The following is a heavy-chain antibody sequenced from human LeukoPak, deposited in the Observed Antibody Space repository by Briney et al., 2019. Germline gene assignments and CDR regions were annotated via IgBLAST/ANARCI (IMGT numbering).Heavy chain of an antibody. J-gene: IGHJ5*02. CDR2: IKGDGSTA. V-gene: IGHV3-74*01. Sequence: PGGSLRLSCAASGLTFSNYWMNWVHQAPGKGLVWVSRIKGDGSTATYADSVKGRFSISRDNAKNTLSLQMNSLIAEDMAVYYCAKSDWFDPWGQGTLVTVSS. CDR3: AKSDWFDP. CDR1: GLTFSNYW.